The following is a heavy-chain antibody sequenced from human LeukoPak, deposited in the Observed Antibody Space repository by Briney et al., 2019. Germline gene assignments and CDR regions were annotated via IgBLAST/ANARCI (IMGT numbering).Heavy chain of an antibody. Sequence: GESLKISCTGSEYNFASYWIGWVRQVPGRGLEWMGIIYPGDSDARYSPSFQGQVTFSADGSISTAYLQWSSLKASDTAMYYCARHDGNSGYIYWGQGTLVSVSS. D-gene: IGHD3-22*01. J-gene: IGHJ4*02. CDR1: EYNFASYW. V-gene: IGHV5-51*01. CDR3: ARHDGNSGYIY. CDR2: IYPGDSDA.